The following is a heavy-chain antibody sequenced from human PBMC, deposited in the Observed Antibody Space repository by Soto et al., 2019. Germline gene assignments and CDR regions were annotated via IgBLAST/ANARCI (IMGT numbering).Heavy chain of an antibody. CDR2: IYHSRSP. D-gene: IGHD3-22*01. V-gene: IGHV4-4*02. Sequence: QVQLQESGPGLVKPSGTLSLTCAVSGGSISSSNWWSWVRQPPGKGLEGIGEIYHSRSPNYNPTLKSRVTISLHKSNTQFSLNLSSVTAADPAVYYCARILYYYDSSGSDYRGQGTLVTVSA. CDR1: GGSISSSNW. CDR3: ARILYYYDSSGSDY. J-gene: IGHJ4*02.